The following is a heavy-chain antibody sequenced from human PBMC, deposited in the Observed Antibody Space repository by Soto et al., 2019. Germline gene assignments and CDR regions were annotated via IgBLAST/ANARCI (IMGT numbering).Heavy chain of an antibody. J-gene: IGHJ4*02. CDR3: ARDESYYDILTGYYFEN. V-gene: IGHV1-18*01. D-gene: IGHD3-9*01. CDR2: ISAYNGNT. Sequence: ASVKVSCKASGYTFTSYGISWVRQAPGQGLEWMGWISAYNGNTNYAQKLQGRVTMTTDTSTSTAYMELRSLRSDDTAVYYCARDESYYDILTGYYFENWGQGTLVTVSS. CDR1: GYTFTSYG.